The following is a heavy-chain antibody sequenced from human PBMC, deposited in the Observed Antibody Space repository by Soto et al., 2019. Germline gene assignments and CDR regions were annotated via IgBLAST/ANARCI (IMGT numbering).Heavy chain of an antibody. D-gene: IGHD3-22*01. CDR1: GGSISSSSYY. CDR3: ARHSTYYYDSSGYYYGYYYYGMDV. CDR2: IYYSGST. Sequence: SETLSLTCTVSGGSISSSSYYWGWIRQPPGKGLEWIGSIYYSGSTYYNPSLKSRVTISVDKSKNQFSLKLSSVTAADTAVYYCARHSTYYYDSSGYYYGYYYYGMDVWGQGTTVTVSS. J-gene: IGHJ6*02. V-gene: IGHV4-39*01.